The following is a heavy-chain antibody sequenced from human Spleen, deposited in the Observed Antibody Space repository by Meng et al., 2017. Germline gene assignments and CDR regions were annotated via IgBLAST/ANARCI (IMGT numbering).Heavy chain of an antibody. Sequence: GGSLRLSCAASGFTFGSCAMGWVRQAPGKGLEWVSTISGGGGNTYYADSAKGRFTISRDNSKNTRYLQMNSRRAEDTSVYYCAKEFGDLYRSVNYWARG. CDR1: GFTFGSCA. D-gene: IGHD3-10*01. CDR2: ISGGGGNT. V-gene: IGHV3-23*01. CDR3: AKEFGDLYRSVNY. J-gene: IGHJ4*02.